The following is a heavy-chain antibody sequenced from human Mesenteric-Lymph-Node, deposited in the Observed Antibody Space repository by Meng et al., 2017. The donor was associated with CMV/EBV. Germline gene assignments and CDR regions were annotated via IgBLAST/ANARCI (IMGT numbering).Heavy chain of an antibody. Sequence: FTFRTYSMNWVRQAPGKGLEWVSSISSSSSYIYYADSVRGRFTISRDNAKNSLYLQMNSLRAEDTAVYYCARLLYYDILTGYYALDSWGQGTLVTVSS. J-gene: IGHJ4*02. D-gene: IGHD3-9*01. V-gene: IGHV3-21*06. CDR2: ISSSSSYI. CDR3: ARLLYYDILTGYYALDS. CDR1: FTFRTYS.